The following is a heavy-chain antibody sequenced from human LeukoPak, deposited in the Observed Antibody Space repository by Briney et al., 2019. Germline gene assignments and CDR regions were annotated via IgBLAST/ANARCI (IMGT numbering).Heavy chain of an antibody. CDR3: ARDRVRQLGYFDY. Sequence: PSETLSLTCAVYGGSFSGYYWSWIRQPPGKGLEWIGYIYYSGSAKYNPSLKSRVTISVDTSKNQFSLKLSSVTAADTAVYYCARDRVRQLGYFDYWGQGTLVTVSS. CDR2: IYYSGSA. CDR1: GGSFSGYY. D-gene: IGHD6-13*01. J-gene: IGHJ4*02. V-gene: IGHV4-59*01.